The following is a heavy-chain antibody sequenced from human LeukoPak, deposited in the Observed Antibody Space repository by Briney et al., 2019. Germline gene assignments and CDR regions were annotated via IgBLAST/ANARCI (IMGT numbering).Heavy chain of an antibody. J-gene: IGHJ4*02. CDR3: ARSSIVGTTDYFDY. CDR1: GGSISSYH. CDR2: ISYSGYT. Sequence: PSETLSLTCSVSGGSISSYHWSWIRQPPGKGLEWIGYISYSGYTNYNPSLQSRVTISLDRSKNQFSVKLTSVTAADTAVYYCARSSIVGTTDYFDYWGQGTLVTVSS. V-gene: IGHV4-59*01. D-gene: IGHD1-26*01.